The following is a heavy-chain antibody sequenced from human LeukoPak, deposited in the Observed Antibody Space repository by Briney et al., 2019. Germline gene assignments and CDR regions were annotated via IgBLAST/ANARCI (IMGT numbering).Heavy chain of an antibody. V-gene: IGHV3-21*01. CDR1: GFTFDDYS. Sequence: GGSLRLSCAASGFTFDDYSMSWVRQAPGKGLEWVSSISSSSSYIYYAGSVKGRFTISRDNAKNSLYLQMNSLRAEDTAVYYCARDVGATFWFDPWGQGTLVTVSS. J-gene: IGHJ5*02. D-gene: IGHD1-26*01. CDR3: ARDVGATFWFDP. CDR2: ISSSSSYI.